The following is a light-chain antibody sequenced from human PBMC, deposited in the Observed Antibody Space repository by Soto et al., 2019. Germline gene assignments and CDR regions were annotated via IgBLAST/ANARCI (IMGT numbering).Light chain of an antibody. CDR1: QGIANF. J-gene: IGKJ3*01. Sequence: IQLTQSPSSLSASVGDRVTISCRASQGIANFLAWYQQKPGKAPKLLIYGASTLQSGVPSRFSGSGSWTDFTLTISSLQPDDFATYYCQQLNSFPIPFGPGTKVDIK. V-gene: IGKV1-9*01. CDR3: QQLNSFPIP. CDR2: GAS.